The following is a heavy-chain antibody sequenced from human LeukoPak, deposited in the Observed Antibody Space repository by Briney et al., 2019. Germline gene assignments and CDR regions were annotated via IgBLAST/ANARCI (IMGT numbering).Heavy chain of an antibody. CDR1: GYTFTSYG. J-gene: IGHJ1*01. V-gene: IGHV1-18*01. Sequence: ASVKVSCKASGYTFTSYGISWVRQAPGQGPEWMGWISAYNGNTNYAQKLQGRVTMTTDTSTSTAYMELRSLRSDDTAVYYCARGPAAHHPEYFQHWGQGTLVTVSS. CDR3: ARGPAAHHPEYFQH. CDR2: ISAYNGNT. D-gene: IGHD2-2*01.